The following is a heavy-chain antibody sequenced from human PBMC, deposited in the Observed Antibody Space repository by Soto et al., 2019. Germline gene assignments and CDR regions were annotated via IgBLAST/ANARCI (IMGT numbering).Heavy chain of an antibody. CDR2: ISYDGSNK. V-gene: IGHV3-30-3*01. Sequence: QVQLVESGGGVVQPGRSLRLSCAASGFTFSSYAMHWVRQAPGKGLEWVAVISYDGSNKYYADSVKGRFTIPRDNSKNTLYLQMTSLRAEDTAVYYCARQDIEDTAMVAYWGQGALVTVSS. D-gene: IGHD5-18*01. CDR3: ARQDIEDTAMVAY. CDR1: GFTFSSYA. J-gene: IGHJ4*02.